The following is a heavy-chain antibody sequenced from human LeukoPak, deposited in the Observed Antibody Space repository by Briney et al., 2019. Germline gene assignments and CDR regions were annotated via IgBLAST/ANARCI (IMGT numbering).Heavy chain of an antibody. CDR1: GGSISSYY. Sequence: SETLSLTCTVSGGSISSYYWSWIRQPPGKGLEGMGYIYYCGSANYNPSLKSRVTISVDTSKNQFSLKLSSVTAADTAVYYCARDLTLRGVIISRNFGSKNWFDPWGQGTLVTVSS. CDR2: IYYCGSA. D-gene: IGHD3-10*01. J-gene: IGHJ5*02. CDR3: ARDLTLRGVIISRNFGSKNWFDP. V-gene: IGHV4-59*01.